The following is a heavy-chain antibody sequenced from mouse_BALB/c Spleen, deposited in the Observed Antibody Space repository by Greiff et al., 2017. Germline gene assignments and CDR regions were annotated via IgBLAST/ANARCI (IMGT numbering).Heavy chain of an antibody. J-gene: IGHJ4*01. V-gene: IGHV1-80*01. CDR1: GYAFSSYW. CDR3: ARGQAMDY. Sequence: VQLQQSGAELVRPGSSVNISCKASGYAFSSYWMNWVKQRPGQGLEWIGQIYPGDGDTNYNGKFKGKATLTADKSSSTAYMQLSSLTSEDSAVYFCARGQAMDYWGQGTSVTVSS. CDR2: IYPGDGDT. D-gene: IGHD6-1*01.